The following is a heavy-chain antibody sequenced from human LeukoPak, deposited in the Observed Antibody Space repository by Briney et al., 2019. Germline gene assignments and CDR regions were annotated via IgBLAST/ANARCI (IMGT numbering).Heavy chain of an antibody. Sequence: GGSLRLSCAAYGFTFSSYSMNWVRQAPGKGLEWVSSISSGGSYIYYADSVKGRFTISRDNAQNSLYLQLNSLRPEDTAVYYCARVECSGGSCYSGLWGQGTLVTVSS. CDR3: ARVECSGGSCYSGL. J-gene: IGHJ4*02. V-gene: IGHV3-21*01. CDR2: ISSGGSYI. CDR1: GFTFSSYS. D-gene: IGHD2-15*01.